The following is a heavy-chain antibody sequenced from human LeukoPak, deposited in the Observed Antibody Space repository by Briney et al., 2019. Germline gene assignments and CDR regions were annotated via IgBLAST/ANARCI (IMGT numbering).Heavy chain of an antibody. Sequence: SGPTLVNPTQTLTLTCTFSGFSLSTSGMCVSWIRQPPGKALEWLARIDWDDDKFYRTSLKTRLTISKDTSKNQVVLTMTNMDPVDTATYYRARIPYSGSYYYFDYWGQGTLVTVSS. V-gene: IGHV2-70*17. D-gene: IGHD1-26*01. CDR1: GFSLSTSGMC. CDR3: ARIPYSGSYYYFDY. CDR2: IDWDDDK. J-gene: IGHJ4*02.